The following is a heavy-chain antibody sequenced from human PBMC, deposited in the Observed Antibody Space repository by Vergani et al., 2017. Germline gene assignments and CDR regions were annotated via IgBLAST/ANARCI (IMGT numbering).Heavy chain of an antibody. CDR1: GGPISSYY. Sequence: QVQLQESGPGLVKPSETLSLTCTVSGGPISSYYWSWIRQPAGKGLEWIGRIYTSGSTTYNPSLKSRVTMSVDTSKNQFSLKLSAVTAADTAVYYCARVGYYDSSGKEGLDIWGQGTMVTVSS. CDR2: IYTSGST. V-gene: IGHV4-4*07. J-gene: IGHJ3*02. D-gene: IGHD3-22*01. CDR3: ARVGYYDSSGKEGLDI.